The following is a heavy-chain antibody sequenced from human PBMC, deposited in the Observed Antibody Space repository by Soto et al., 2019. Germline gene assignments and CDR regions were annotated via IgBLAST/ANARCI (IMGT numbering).Heavy chain of an antibody. J-gene: IGHJ6*02. V-gene: IGHV4-31*03. CDR2: IYYSVST. CDR1: GGSISSDGNY. D-gene: IGHD3-10*01. Sequence: QVQLQESGPGLVKSSQTLSLTCTVSGGSISSDGNYWSWIRQHPGKGMEWIGYIYYSVSTNYNPSLKSRVTTSVDTSKNQLSLKLNSVTAADTAVYYCARARMVRGIIYYYGMDVWGQGTTVTVSS. CDR3: ARARMVRGIIYYYGMDV.